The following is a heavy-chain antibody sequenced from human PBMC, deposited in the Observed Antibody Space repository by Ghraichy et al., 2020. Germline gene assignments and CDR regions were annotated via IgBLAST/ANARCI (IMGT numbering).Heavy chain of an antibody. V-gene: IGHV3-23*01. CDR2: ISGSGDNT. J-gene: IGHJ4*02. CDR3: AKEAQSDVTGTMGSY. Sequence: GGSLRLSCAASGFTFSSYAMSWVRQAPGKGLEWVSGISGSGDNTYYADSVKGRFTVTRDNSKTTLYLQMNSLRDEDTAVYYCAKEAQSDVTGTMGSYWGQGTLVSVSS. D-gene: IGHD6-19*01. CDR1: GFTFSSYA.